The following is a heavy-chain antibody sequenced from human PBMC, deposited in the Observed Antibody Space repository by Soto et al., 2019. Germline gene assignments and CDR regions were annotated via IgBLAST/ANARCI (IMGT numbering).Heavy chain of an antibody. J-gene: IGHJ4*02. D-gene: IGHD3-10*01. CDR1: GYTFTSYE. CDR3: ARGALLWFGDLLR. CDR2: MNPNSGDT. Sequence: QVQLVQSGAEVKKPGASVKVSCKASGYTFTSYEINWVRQATGQGLEWMGWMNPNSGDTGYAQKFQGRVTMTSTTSISTAYMQLSSLRSEDTAVYYCARGALLWFGDLLRWGQGTLVTVSS. V-gene: IGHV1-8*01.